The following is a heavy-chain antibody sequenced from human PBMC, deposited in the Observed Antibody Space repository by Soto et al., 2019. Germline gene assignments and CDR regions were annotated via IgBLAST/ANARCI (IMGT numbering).Heavy chain of an antibody. D-gene: IGHD5-18*01. V-gene: IGHV3-30*18. CDR2: ISYDGSNK. J-gene: IGHJ6*02. CDR3: AKDKYSYGHSTGSGMDV. Sequence: GSLRLSCAASGFTFSSYGMHWVRQAPGKGLEWVAVISYDGSNKYYADSVKGRFTISRDNSKNTLYLQMNSLRAEDTAVYYCAKDKYSYGHSTGSGMDVCGQGPTVTVSS. CDR1: GFTFSSYG.